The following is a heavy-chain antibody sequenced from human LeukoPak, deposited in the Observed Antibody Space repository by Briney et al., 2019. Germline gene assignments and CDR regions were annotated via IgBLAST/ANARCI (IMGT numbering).Heavy chain of an antibody. V-gene: IGHV3-23*01. CDR1: GFTFSSYA. Sequence: GGSLRLSCAASGFTFSSYAMSWVRQAPGKGLEWVSAISGSGGSTCYADSVKGRFTISRDNSKNTLYLQMNSLRAEDTAVYYCAKDMYYYGSGSYLSFDYWGQGTLVTVSS. J-gene: IGHJ4*02. D-gene: IGHD3-10*01. CDR3: AKDMYYYGSGSYLSFDY. CDR2: ISGSGGST.